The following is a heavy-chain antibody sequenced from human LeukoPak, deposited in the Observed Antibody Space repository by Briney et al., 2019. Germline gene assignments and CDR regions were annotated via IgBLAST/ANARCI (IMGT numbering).Heavy chain of an antibody. Sequence: PGGSLRLSCAASGFTFSSYSMNWVRQAPGKGLEWVSSISSSSSYIYYADSVKGRFTISRDNAKNSLYLQMNSLRAEDTAVYYCAGVTAYYYDSSGYFDQWGQGTLVTVSS. CDR1: GFTFSSYS. CDR3: AGVTAYYYDSSGYFDQ. V-gene: IGHV3-21*01. CDR2: ISSSSSYI. J-gene: IGHJ4*02. D-gene: IGHD3-22*01.